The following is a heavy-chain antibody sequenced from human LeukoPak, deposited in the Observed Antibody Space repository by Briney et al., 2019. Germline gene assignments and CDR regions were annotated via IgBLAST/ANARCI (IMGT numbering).Heavy chain of an antibody. V-gene: IGHV1-8*02. D-gene: IGHD4-23*01. J-gene: IGHJ5*02. CDR2: MNPNSGNT. CDR3: ARVPSRGDKFDP. CDR1: GYTFSNYD. Sequence: ASVKVSCKASGYTFSNYDINWVRQATGQGLEWMGWMNPNSGNTGYAQKFQGRVTMTRNTSINTAYMELSSLRSDDTAVYYCARVPSRGDKFDPWGQGTLVTVSS.